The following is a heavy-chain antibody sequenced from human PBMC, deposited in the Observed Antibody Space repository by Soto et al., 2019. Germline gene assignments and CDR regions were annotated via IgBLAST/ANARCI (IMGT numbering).Heavy chain of an antibody. CDR1: GYTFTSYG. D-gene: IGHD6-19*01. J-gene: IGHJ4*02. CDR3: AREWDNKSEHSSGWYDDF. Sequence: ASVKVSCKASGYTFTSYGISWVRQAPGQGLEWMGWISAYNGNTNHAQNLQGRVTVTTDTSTSTAYMELRSLRSDDTAVFYCAREWDNKSEHSSGWYDDFWGQGTLVTVSS. CDR2: ISAYNGNT. V-gene: IGHV1-18*01.